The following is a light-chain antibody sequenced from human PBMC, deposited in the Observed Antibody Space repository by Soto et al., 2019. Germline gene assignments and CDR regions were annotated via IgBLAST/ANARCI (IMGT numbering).Light chain of an antibody. CDR3: AAWDDRLNGTS. V-gene: IGLV1-44*01. J-gene: IGLJ2*01. CDR2: DTS. Sequence: QSVLTQPPSASGTPGQRVTVSCSGTYSNIGLNDVHWYRQLSGTAPKMRIYDTSQRATGVPDRFSGSRSCTSASLVISGLQTEDEADYHCAAWDDRLNGTSFGGGSQLTVL. CDR1: YSNIGLND.